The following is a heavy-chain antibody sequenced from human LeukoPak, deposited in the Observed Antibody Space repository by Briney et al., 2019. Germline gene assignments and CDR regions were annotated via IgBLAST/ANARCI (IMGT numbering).Heavy chain of an antibody. V-gene: IGHV3-30-3*01. CDR3: ARDIRYSSSWRFDY. Sequence: GGSLRPSCAASGFTFSSYAMHWVRQAPGKGLEWVAVISFDGSNKYYADSVKGRFTISRDNSKNTLYLQVNSLRAEDTAVYYCARDIRYSSSWRFDYWGQGTLVTVSS. CDR1: GFTFSSYA. D-gene: IGHD6-13*01. J-gene: IGHJ4*02. CDR2: ISFDGSNK.